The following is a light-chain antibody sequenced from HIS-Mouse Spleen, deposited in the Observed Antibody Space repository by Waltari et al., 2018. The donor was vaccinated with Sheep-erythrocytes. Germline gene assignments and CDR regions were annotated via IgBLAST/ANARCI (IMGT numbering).Light chain of an antibody. CDR1: SSNIGAGYD. CDR2: DVR. J-gene: IGLJ2*01. CDR3: CSYAGSYTFVV. Sequence: QSVLTQPPSVSGAPGQRVTISCTGSSSNIGAGYDVHWYQQLPGTAPKLMIYDVRKRPSGVPDRFSGSKSGNTASLTISGLQAEDEADYYCCSYAGSYTFVVFGGGTKLTVL. V-gene: IGLV1-40*01.